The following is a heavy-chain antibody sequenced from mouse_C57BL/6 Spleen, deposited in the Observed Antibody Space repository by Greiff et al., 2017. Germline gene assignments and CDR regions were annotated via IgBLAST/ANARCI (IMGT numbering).Heavy chain of an antibody. CDR1: GYTFTDYY. J-gene: IGHJ2*01. Sequence: VQLQQSGPELVKPGASVKISCKASGYTFTDYYMNWVKQSHGKSLEWIGDINPNNGGTSYNQKFTGKATLTVDKSSSTAYMELRSLTSEDSAVYYCARSGDYYGSHFDYWGQGTTLTVSS. CDR3: ARSGDYYGSHFDY. V-gene: IGHV1-26*01. CDR2: INPNNGGT. D-gene: IGHD1-1*01.